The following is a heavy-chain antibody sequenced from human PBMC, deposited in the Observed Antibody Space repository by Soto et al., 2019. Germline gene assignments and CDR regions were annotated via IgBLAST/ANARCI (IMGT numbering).Heavy chain of an antibody. CDR3: AKVAPPWGPYFVY. V-gene: IGHV3-9*01. D-gene: IGHD7-27*01. CDR1: GFTFDDYA. J-gene: IGHJ4*02. CDR2: ISLNSGSI. Sequence: EVQLVESGGGLVQPGRSLRLSCAASGFTFDDYAMHWVRQAPGKGLEWVSGISLNSGSIGYADSVKGRFTISRDNAKNSLYLQMNSLRAEDTALYYCAKVAPPWGPYFVYWRQGTLVTVPS.